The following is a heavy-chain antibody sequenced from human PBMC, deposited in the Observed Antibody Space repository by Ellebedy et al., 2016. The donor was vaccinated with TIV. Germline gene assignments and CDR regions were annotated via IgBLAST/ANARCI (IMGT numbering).Heavy chain of an antibody. D-gene: IGHD5-12*01. CDR2: IYPGDSDT. V-gene: IGHV5-51*01. CDR3: ARRDSGYDYSPVTKKRYYYYYMDV. CDR1: GYSFTSYW. Sequence: GESLKISCKGSGYSFTSYWIGWVRQMPGKGLEWMGIIYPGDSDTRYSPSFQGQVTISANKSISTAYLQWSSLKASDTAMYYCARRDSGYDYSPVTKKRYYYYYMDVWGKGTTVTVSS. J-gene: IGHJ6*03.